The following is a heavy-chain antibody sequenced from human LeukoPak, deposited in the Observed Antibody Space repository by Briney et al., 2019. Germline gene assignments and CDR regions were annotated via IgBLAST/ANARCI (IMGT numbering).Heavy chain of an antibody. CDR2: IIPIFGTT. CDR1: GGTFSSYA. V-gene: IGHV1-69*01. Sequence: SVKVSCKASGGTFSSYAISWVRQAPGQGLEWMGGIIPIFGTTNYAQKFQGRVTITADESTSTAYMELSSLRSEDTAVYYCASTGYYYDSSGYYNYWGQGTLVTVSS. J-gene: IGHJ4*02. D-gene: IGHD3-22*01. CDR3: ASTGYYYDSSGYYNY.